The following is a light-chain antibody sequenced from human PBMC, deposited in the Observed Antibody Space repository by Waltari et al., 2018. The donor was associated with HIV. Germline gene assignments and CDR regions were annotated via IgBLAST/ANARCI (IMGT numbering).Light chain of an antibody. J-gene: IGLJ3*02. V-gene: IGLV3-25*03. CDR3: QSPDSSGTWV. CDR2: KDS. CDR1: ALPKQY. Sequence: SHELTQPPSVSVSPGQTARITCSGDALPKQYAYWYQQKPGQAPVLGIYKDSERPSGIPGRFAGASSGTIVTLTISGVQAEDEADYYCQSPDSSGTWVFGGGTKLTVL.